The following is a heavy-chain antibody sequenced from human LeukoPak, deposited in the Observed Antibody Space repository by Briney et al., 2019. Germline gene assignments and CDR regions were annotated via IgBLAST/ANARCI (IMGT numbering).Heavy chain of an antibody. CDR2: IIPIFGTA. CDR3: ARSRGSGYYYMDV. Sequence: ASVKVSCKASGGTFSSYAISWVRQAPGQGLEWMGGIIPIFGTANYAQKFQGRVTITADESKSTAYMELSSLRSEDTAVYYCARSRGSGYYYMDVWGKGTTVTVSS. V-gene: IGHV1-69*13. D-gene: IGHD2-2*01. CDR1: GGTFSSYA. J-gene: IGHJ6*03.